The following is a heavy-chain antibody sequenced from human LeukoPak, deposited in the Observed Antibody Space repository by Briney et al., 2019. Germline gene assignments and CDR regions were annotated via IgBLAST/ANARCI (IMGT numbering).Heavy chain of an antibody. Sequence: GGSLRLSCLASGSSFSNYAMSWVRQAPGKGLEWVSNAGSSSRLYGDSVKGRFSVSRDNSKNTLYLQMNSLRADDTAVYYCAKQRGALRENYYMDVWGKGTTVTVSS. J-gene: IGHJ6*03. CDR1: GSSFSNYA. V-gene: IGHV3-23*01. CDR3: AKQRGALRENYYMDV. CDR2: AGSSSR.